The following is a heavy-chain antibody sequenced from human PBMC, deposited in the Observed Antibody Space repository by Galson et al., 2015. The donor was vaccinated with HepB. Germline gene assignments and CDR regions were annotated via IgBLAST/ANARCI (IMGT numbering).Heavy chain of an antibody. CDR3: ASHPRRDGYNGMSAP. CDR1: GFTFSDYY. Sequence: SLRLSCAASGFTFSDYYMSWIRQAPGKGLEWVSYISSSGSTIYYADSVKGRFTISRDNAKNSRYLQMNSLRAEDTAVYYCASHPRRDGYNGMSAPWGQGTLVTVSS. CDR2: ISSSGSTI. D-gene: IGHD5-24*01. V-gene: IGHV3-11*01. J-gene: IGHJ4*02.